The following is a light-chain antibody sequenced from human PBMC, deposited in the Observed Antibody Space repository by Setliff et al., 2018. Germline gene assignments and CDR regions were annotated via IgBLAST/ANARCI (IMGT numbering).Light chain of an antibody. Sequence: QSVLTQPASVSGSLGQSITISCTGTNSDVGYYNYVSWYQQEPGKAPKLLIYEVTNRPSGVSNRFSGSKSGNTASLTISGLRAEDESDYYCSSYTGKSTVLVFGSGTKVTVL. V-gene: IGLV2-14*03. J-gene: IGLJ1*01. CDR2: EVT. CDR1: NSDVGYYNY. CDR3: SSYTGKSTVLV.